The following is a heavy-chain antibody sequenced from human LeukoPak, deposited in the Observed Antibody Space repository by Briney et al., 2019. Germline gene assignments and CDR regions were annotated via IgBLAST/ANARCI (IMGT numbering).Heavy chain of an antibody. CDR2: INPNSGGT. J-gene: IGHJ6*02. D-gene: IGHD4-23*01. CDR1: GYTFTSYG. CDR3: ARDLGTVVTPGTDYYGMDV. V-gene: IGHV1-2*02. Sequence: ASVKVSCKASGYTFTSYGISWVRQAPGQGLEWMGWINPNSGGTNYAQKFQGRVTMTRDTSISTAYMELSRLRSDDTAVYYCARDLGTVVTPGTDYYGMDVWGQGTTVTVSS.